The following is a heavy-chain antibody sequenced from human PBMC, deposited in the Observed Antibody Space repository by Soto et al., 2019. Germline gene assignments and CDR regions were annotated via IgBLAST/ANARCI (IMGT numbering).Heavy chain of an antibody. CDR1: GFTFSSYA. CDR2: ISGSDDST. CDR3: AKRSSSSTFDY. D-gene: IGHD6-6*01. J-gene: IGHJ4*02. Sequence: EVQLLESGGGLVQPGECLRLSCAASGFTFSSYAMSWVRQAPGKGLEWVSVISGSDDSTYYADSVKGRFTISRDNSKNTLYLQMNSLRAEDTAVYYCAKRSSSSTFDYWGQETLVTVSS. V-gene: IGHV3-23*01.